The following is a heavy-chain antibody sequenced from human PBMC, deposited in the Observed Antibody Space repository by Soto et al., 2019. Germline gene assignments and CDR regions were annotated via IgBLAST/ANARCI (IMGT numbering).Heavy chain of an antibody. Sequence: PSETLSLTCTVSGGSISSSSYYWGWIRQPPGKGLEWIGSIYYSGSTYYNPSLKSRVTISVDTSKNQFSLKLSSVTAADTAVYYWARQADVIVVVAATDFDYWGQGTLVTVSS. CDR3: ARQADVIVVVAATDFDY. CDR2: IYYSGST. D-gene: IGHD2-15*01. J-gene: IGHJ4*02. V-gene: IGHV4-39*01. CDR1: GGSISSSSYY.